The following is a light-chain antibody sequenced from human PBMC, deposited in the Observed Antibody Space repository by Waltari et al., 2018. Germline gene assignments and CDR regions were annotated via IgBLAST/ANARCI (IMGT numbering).Light chain of an antibody. CDR1: RRDVGGYNY. CDR3: SSYTSSNTLVV. Sequence: QSALTQPASVSGSPGQSITISCTGTRRDVGGYNYFPWYQQHPGKAPKLIIYDVSNRPSGVSNRFSGSKSGNTASLTISGLQAEDESDYYCSSYTSSNTLVVFGGGTKLTVL. CDR2: DVS. V-gene: IGLV2-14*03. J-gene: IGLJ2*01.